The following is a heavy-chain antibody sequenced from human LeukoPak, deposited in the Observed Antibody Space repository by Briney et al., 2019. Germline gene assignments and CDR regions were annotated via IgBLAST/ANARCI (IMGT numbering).Heavy chain of an antibody. V-gene: IGHV3-53*01. Sequence: GGSLRLSCAASGFTVHSNYMSWVRQAPGKGLEWVSVIDRSGVTHYADSVKGRFTISRDNSKNTLYLQMNSLRAEDTGVYYCAVVIAVAGTRDYWGQGTLVTVSS. J-gene: IGHJ4*02. CDR3: AVVIAVAGTRDY. D-gene: IGHD6-19*01. CDR2: IDRSGVT. CDR1: GFTVHSNY.